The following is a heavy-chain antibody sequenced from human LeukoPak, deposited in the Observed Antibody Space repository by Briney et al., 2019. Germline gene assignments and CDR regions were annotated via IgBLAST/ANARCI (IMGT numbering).Heavy chain of an antibody. Sequence: PSKTLSLTCTVSGGSISSGYYWGWIRQPPGKGLEWIGSIYHSGSTYYNPSLKSRVTISVDTSKNQFSLKLSSVTAADTAVYYCARTSGVFSNSYVWGKGTTVTVSS. D-gene: IGHD3-9*01. CDR2: IYHSGST. J-gene: IGHJ6*04. CDR1: GGSISSGYY. V-gene: IGHV4-38-2*02. CDR3: ARTSGVFSNSYV.